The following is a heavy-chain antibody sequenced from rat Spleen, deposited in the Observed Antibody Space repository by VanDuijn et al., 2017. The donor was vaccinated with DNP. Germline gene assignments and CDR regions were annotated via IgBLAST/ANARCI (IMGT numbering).Heavy chain of an antibody. D-gene: IGHD1-7*01. CDR2: VWSNGDT. Sequence: QVQLKESGPGLVQPSQTLSLTCTVSGFSLPMYHVHWIRQPPGKGLEWMGIVWSNGDTSYNSLLKSRLSISRDTSKSQVFLKMNGLQTEDTATYYCSRGDYSYWGQGVMGTVST. J-gene: IGHJ2*01. V-gene: IGHV2-32*01. CDR1: GFSLPMYH. CDR3: SRGDYSY.